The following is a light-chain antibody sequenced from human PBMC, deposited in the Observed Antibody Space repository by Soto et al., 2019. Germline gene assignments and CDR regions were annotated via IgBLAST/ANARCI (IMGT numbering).Light chain of an antibody. CDR3: QQYNNWPRT. CDR2: GAS. V-gene: IGKV3-15*01. CDR1: QNISNY. J-gene: IGKJ1*01. Sequence: IVLTQSPATLSLSPGKRATLSCRASQNISNYLIWYQQKPGQAPRLLIYGASTRATGIPDRVSGSGSGTEFTLTINSLQSEDFAVYYCQQYNNWPRTFGQGTKVDIK.